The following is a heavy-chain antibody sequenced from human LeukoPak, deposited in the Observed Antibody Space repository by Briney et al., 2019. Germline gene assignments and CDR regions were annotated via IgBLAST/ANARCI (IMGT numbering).Heavy chain of an antibody. CDR1: GGSISSSSYY. J-gene: IGHJ6*03. D-gene: IGHD6-13*01. CDR3: ARDSLGSLAAGDYYMDV. V-gene: IGHV4-39*07. Sequence: SETLSLTRTVSGGSISSSSYYWGWIRQPPGKGLEWIGSIYYSGSTYYNPSLKSRVTISVDTSKNQFSLKLSSVTAADTAVYYCARDSLGSLAAGDYYMDVWGKGTTVTISS. CDR2: IYYSGST.